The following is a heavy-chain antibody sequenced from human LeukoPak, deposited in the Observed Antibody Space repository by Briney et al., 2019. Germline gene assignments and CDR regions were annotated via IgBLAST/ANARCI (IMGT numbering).Heavy chain of an antibody. V-gene: IGHV3-53*01. D-gene: IGHD1-20*01. Sequence: GGSLRLSCAASGFTVSSNYMSWVRQAPGKGLEWVSVIYGGGSTYYADSVKGRFTISRDNSKNALYLQMNSLRAEDTAVYYCAREDNWNYASYGMEVWGQGTTVTVSS. CDR2: IYGGGST. CDR1: GFTVSSNY. CDR3: AREDNWNYASYGMEV. J-gene: IGHJ6*02.